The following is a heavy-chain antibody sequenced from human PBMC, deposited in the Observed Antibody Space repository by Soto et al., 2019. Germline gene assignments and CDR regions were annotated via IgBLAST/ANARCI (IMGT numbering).Heavy chain of an antibody. J-gene: IGHJ4*02. CDR3: ARVGGDEGHVVPAAEFDY. D-gene: IGHD2-2*01. CDR1: GFTFSSYW. V-gene: IGHV3-7*05. CDR2: IKQDGSEK. Sequence: GGSLRLSCAASGFTFSSYWMSWVRQAPGKGLEWVANIKQDGSEKYYVDSVKGRFTISRDNAKNSLYLQMNSLRAEDTAVYYCARVGGDEGHVVPAAEFDYWGQGTLVTVSS.